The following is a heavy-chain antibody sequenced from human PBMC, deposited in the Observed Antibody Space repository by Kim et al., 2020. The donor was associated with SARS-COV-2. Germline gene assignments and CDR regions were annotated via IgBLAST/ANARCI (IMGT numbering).Heavy chain of an antibody. J-gene: IGHJ6*02. CDR3: ASWSQQLVKYYYYGMDV. CDR2: INTNTGNP. V-gene: IGHV7-4-1*02. D-gene: IGHD6-13*01. CDR1: GYTFTRYA. Sequence: ASVKVSCKASGYTFTRYAMNWVRQAPGQGLEWMGWINTNTGNPTYAQGFTGRFVFSLDTSVSTTYLQISSLKAEDTAVYYCASWSQQLVKYYYYGMDVWGQGTTVTVSS.